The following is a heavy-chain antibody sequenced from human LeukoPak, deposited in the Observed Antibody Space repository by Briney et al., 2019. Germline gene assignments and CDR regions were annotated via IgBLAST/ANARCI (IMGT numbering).Heavy chain of an antibody. J-gene: IGHJ6*02. CDR3: ARDRTAYYYYYYGMDV. D-gene: IGHD2-21*02. CDR2: INPSSGGT. Sequence: ASVKVSCKTSGYSFTSYYIHWVRQAPGQGLEWMGWINPSSGGTEYAQKFQGRVTVTGDTSISTAYMELSRLRSDDTAVYYCARDRTAYYYYYYGMDVWGQGTTVTVSS. CDR1: GYSFTSYY. V-gene: IGHV1-2*02.